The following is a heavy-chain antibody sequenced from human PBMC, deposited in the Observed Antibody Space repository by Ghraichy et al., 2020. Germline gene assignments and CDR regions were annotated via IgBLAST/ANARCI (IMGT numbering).Heavy chain of an antibody. J-gene: IGHJ4*02. CDR1: GFTFSDAW. CDR3: TWDRTTFHGD. V-gene: IGHV3-15*01. CDR2: IKSKASGGTT. D-gene: IGHD1-1*01. Sequence: GGSLRLSCAASGFTFSDAWLSWVRQAPGKGLEWIGRIKSKASGGTTDYTAPLKDRFTISRDDSKNTLFLQVNSLNTEDTAVYYCTWDRTTFHGDWGQGTLVTVSS.